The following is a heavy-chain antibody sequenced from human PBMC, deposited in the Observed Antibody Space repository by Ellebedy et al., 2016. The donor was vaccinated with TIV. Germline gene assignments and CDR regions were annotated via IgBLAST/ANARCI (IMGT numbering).Heavy chain of an antibody. D-gene: IGHD5-24*01. CDR2: IYNSGST. Sequence: MPSETLSLTCTVSGGSISSYYWSWIRQPPGKGLEYIGYIYNSGSTNYNPSLKSRVTISVDTSKNHFSLTLSSVTAADTAVYYCARGRRDGYNYYFDYWGQGTLVTVSS. CDR3: ARGRRDGYNYYFDY. J-gene: IGHJ4*02. V-gene: IGHV4-59*01. CDR1: GGSISSYY.